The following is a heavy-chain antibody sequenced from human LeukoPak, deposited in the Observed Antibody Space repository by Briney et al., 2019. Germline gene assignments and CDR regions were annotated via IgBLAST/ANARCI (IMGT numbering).Heavy chain of an antibody. CDR2: INPNSGGT. CDR1: GYTFTGYY. J-gene: IGHJ4*02. CDR3: ARIILLAAEDDY. D-gene: IGHD6-13*01. Sequence: ASVKVSCKASGYTFTGYYMHWVRQAPGQGLEWMGRINPNSGGTNYAQKFQGRVTMTRDTSISTAYMELSRLRSDDTAVYYCARIILLAAEDDYWGQGTLVAVSS. V-gene: IGHV1-2*06.